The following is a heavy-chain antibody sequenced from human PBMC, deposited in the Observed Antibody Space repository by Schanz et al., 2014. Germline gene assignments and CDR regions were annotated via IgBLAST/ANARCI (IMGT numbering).Heavy chain of an antibody. J-gene: IGHJ3*01. CDR1: GGSISTYY. D-gene: IGHD2-21*01. CDR2: IYTSGST. CDR3: TRSTLWSYDV. V-gene: IGHV4-4*07. Sequence: QVQLQESGPGLVKPSETLSLTCTVSGGSISTYYWSWIRQPAGKGLEWIGRIYTSGSTNYNPSLESRVTISVDKSKNQFSLILSSMTAADTAVYYCTRSTLWSYDVWGRGTMVIVSS.